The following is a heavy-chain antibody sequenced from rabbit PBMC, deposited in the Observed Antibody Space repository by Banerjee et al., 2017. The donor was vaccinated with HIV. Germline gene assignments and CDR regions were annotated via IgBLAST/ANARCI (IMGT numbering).Heavy chain of an antibody. CDR1: GFSFSSNA. V-gene: IGHV1S40*01. CDR2: INTSSGNT. CDR3: ARNGGMLDYKL. D-gene: IGHD6-1*01. J-gene: IGHJ4*01. Sequence: QSLEESGGDLVKPGASLTLTCTASGFSFSSNAMCWVRQAPGKGLEWIACINTSSGNTVYASWAKGRFTISKTSSTTVTLQMTSLTAADTATYFCARNGGMLDYKLWGPGTLVTVS.